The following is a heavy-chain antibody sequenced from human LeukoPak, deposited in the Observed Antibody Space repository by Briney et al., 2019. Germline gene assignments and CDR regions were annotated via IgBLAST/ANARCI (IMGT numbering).Heavy chain of an antibody. D-gene: IGHD1-14*01. J-gene: IGHJ3*01. CDR1: GFTFSSYW. V-gene: IGHV3-74*01. CDR2: VDSGGTNT. CDR3: ARGGPDHAFDV. Sequence: AGGSLRLSCAASGFTFSSYWMHWVRQAPGKGLVWVSRVDSGGTNTIYADSVQGRFTISRDNAKNSLYLQINSLRAEDTALYYCARGGPDHAFDVWGQGTTVTVSS.